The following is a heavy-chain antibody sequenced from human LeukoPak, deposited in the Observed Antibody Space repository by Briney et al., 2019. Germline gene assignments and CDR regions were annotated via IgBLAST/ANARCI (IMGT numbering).Heavy chain of an antibody. CDR2: ISAYNGNT. V-gene: IGHV1-18*04. J-gene: IGHJ6*03. D-gene: IGHD6-13*01. CDR1: GYTFTGYY. Sequence: ASVKVSCKASGYTFTGYYMHWVRQAPGQGLEWMGWISAYNGNTNYAQKLQGRVTMTTDTSTSTAYTELRSLRSDDTAVYCCARDGAAAGKFNGYYYYYMDVWGKGTTVTVSS. CDR3: ARDGAAAGKFNGYYYYYMDV.